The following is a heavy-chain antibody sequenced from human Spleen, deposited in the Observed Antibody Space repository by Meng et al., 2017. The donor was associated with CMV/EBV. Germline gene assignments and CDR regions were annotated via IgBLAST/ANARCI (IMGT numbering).Heavy chain of an antibody. CDR1: GYTFTSYG. V-gene: IGHV1-2*02. Sequence: SVKVSCTASGYTFTSYGISWVRQAPGQGLEWMGWINPNSGGTNYAQKFQGRVTMTRDTSISTAYMELSRLRSDDTAVYYCARSKSFDPWGQGTLVTVSS. CDR3: ARSKSFDP. J-gene: IGHJ5*02. CDR2: INPNSGGT.